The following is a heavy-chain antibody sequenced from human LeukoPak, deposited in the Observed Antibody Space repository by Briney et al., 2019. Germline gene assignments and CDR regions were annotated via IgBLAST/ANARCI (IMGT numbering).Heavy chain of an antibody. J-gene: IGHJ5*02. CDR3: ARAFHGRWFDP. Sequence: GGSLRLSRAASGFTFSSYSMNWVRQAPGQGLEWVSYISSSSSTIYYADSVKGRFTISRDNAKNSLYLQMNSLGAEDTAVYYCARAFHGRWFDPWGQGTLVTVSS. V-gene: IGHV3-48*01. CDR2: ISSSSSTI. CDR1: GFTFSSYS.